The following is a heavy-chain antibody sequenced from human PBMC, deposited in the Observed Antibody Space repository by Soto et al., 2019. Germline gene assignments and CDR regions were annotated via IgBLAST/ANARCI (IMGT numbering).Heavy chain of an antibody. J-gene: IGHJ4*02. CDR3: ARHKGHLTAKGLADY. D-gene: IGHD5-18*01. Sequence: LSLTCTVSGGSISSSSYYWGWIRQPPGKGLEWIGSIYYSGSTYYNPSLKSRVTISVDTSKNQFSLKLSSVTAADTAVYYCARHKGHLTAKGLADYWGQGTLVTVSS. CDR1: GGSISSSSYY. V-gene: IGHV4-39*01. CDR2: IYYSGST.